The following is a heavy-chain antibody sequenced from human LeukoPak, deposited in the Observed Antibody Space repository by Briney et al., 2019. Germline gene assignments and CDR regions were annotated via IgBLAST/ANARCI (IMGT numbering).Heavy chain of an antibody. Sequence: ASVKVSCKASGYTFTGYYMHWVRQAPGQGREWMGWINPNSGGTNYAQKFQGRVTMTRDTSISTAYMELSRLRSDDTAVYYCASLHYGPTPDWFDPWGQGTLVTVSS. V-gene: IGHV1-2*02. CDR2: INPNSGGT. J-gene: IGHJ5*02. CDR3: ASLHYGPTPDWFDP. CDR1: GYTFTGYY. D-gene: IGHD4-17*01.